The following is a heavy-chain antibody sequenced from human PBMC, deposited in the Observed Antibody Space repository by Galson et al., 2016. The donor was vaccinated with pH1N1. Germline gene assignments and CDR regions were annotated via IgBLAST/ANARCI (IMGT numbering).Heavy chain of an antibody. CDR1: GFTFRNYA. CDR2: ISFDGRNE. Sequence: SLRLSCAASGFTFRNYAIHWVRQAPGKGLEWVAVISFDGRNEYYADSVKGRFTIYRDNSKNTMYLQMNSLRAVDTAVYYCARDRFLDNWYFDLWGRGTLVTVSS. V-gene: IGHV3-30*04. CDR3: ARDRFLDNWYFDL. D-gene: IGHD3/OR15-3a*01. J-gene: IGHJ2*01.